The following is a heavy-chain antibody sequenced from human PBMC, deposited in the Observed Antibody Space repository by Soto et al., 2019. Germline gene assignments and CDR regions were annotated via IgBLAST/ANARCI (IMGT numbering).Heavy chain of an antibody. J-gene: IGHJ4*02. CDR1: GFTFSSYA. V-gene: IGHV3-64D*06. Sequence: PGGSLKLSSSAYGFTFSSYAMHWVRQAPGKGLEYVSGVRGNGDPPFYADSVKGRCNISRDNSKNTLYLQMSSLSADDTAVYYCVKSRGGNNFDFFDWGQGALVTVS. D-gene: IGHD5-12*01. CDR3: VKSRGGNNFDFFD. CDR2: VRGNGDPP.